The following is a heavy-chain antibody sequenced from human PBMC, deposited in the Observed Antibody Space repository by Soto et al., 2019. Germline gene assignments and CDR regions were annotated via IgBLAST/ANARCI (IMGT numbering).Heavy chain of an antibody. V-gene: IGHV4-59*12. CDR3: ARDVGSGYGMDV. Sequence: PSETLSLTCTVSGGSISSYYWSWIRQPPGKGLEWIGYIYYSGSTYYNPSLKSRVTISVDTSKNQFSLKLSSVTAADTAVYYCARDVGSGYGMDVWGQGTTVTSP. CDR2: IYYSGST. D-gene: IGHD6-19*01. J-gene: IGHJ6*02. CDR1: GGSISSYY.